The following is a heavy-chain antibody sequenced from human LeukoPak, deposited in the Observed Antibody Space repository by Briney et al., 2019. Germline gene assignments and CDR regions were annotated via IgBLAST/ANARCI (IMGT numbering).Heavy chain of an antibody. D-gene: IGHD2-15*01. CDR2: IWYDGSNK. J-gene: IGHJ6*02. CDR1: GFTFSSYG. V-gene: IGHV3-33*06. Sequence: QPGGSLRFSCAASGFTFSSYGMHWVRQAPGKGLEWVAVIWYDGSNKYYADSVKGRFTISRDNSKNTLYLQMNSLRAEDTAVYYCAKLRGGYYYYYSMDVWGQGTTVTVSS. CDR3: AKLRGGYYYYYSMDV.